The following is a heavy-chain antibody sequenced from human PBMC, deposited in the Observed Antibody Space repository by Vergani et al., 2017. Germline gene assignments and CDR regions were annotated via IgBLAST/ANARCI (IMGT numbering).Heavy chain of an antibody. CDR1: GYTFTGYY. D-gene: IGHD6-13*01. J-gene: IGHJ4*02. Sequence: QVQLVQSGAEVKKPGASVKVSCKASGYTFTGYYMHWVRQAPGQGLEWMGWINPNSGGTNYAQKFQGRITMTRDTSISTAYMELSRLRSDDTAVYYCARGGYEGYSSSWVLRWYFDYWGQGTLVTVSS. V-gene: IGHV1-2*02. CDR3: ARGGYEGYSSSWVLRWYFDY. CDR2: INPNSGGT.